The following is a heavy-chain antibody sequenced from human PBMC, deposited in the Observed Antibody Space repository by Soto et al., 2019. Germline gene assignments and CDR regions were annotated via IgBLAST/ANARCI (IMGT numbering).Heavy chain of an antibody. CDR3: ARAHYDILTGPRRDWFDP. V-gene: IGHV1-46*01. CDR2: INPSGGST. Sequence: ASVKVSCKASGYTFTSYYMHWVRQAPGQGLEWMGIINPSGGSTSYAQKFQGRVTMTRDTSTSTVYMELSSLRSEDTAVYYCARAHYDILTGPRRDWFDPWGQGTLVTVSS. D-gene: IGHD3-9*01. CDR1: GYTFTSYY. J-gene: IGHJ5*02.